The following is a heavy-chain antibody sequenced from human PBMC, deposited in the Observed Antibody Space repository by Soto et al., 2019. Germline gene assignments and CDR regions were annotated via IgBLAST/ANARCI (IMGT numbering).Heavy chain of an antibody. D-gene: IGHD6-19*01. CDR1: GGSISSYY. CDR3: AGWYSSGWYYFDY. Sequence: SETLSLTCTVSGGSISSYYWSWIRQPPGKGLEWIGYIYYSGSTNYNPSLKSRVTISVDTSKNQFSLKLSSVTAADTAVYYCAGWYSSGWYYFDYWGQGTLVTVSS. V-gene: IGHV4-59*01. J-gene: IGHJ4*02. CDR2: IYYSGST.